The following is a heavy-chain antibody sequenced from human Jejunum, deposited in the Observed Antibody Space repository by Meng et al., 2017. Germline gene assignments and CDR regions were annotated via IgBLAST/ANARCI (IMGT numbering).Heavy chain of an antibody. CDR1: GFALSTYGLG. J-gene: IGHJ4*02. Sequence: QFACVESGPMMANPTQTLTVNCTFSGFALSTYGLGVGWIRQPPGKTLEWLGTLYWDGTTRYSPSLKSRLSINRDTSTNQVVLTMTNVAPVDTATYICVRREGGDVFEYWGQGALVTVSS. CDR3: VRREGGDVFEY. CDR2: LYWDGTT. V-gene: IGHV2-5*02. D-gene: IGHD3-16*01.